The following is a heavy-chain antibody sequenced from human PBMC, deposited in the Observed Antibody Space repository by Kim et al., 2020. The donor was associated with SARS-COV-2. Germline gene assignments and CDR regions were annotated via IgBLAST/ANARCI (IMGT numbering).Heavy chain of an antibody. V-gene: IGHV1-46*01. CDR2: INPSGGGT. CDR1: GYTFTSYY. CDR3: ARGGAYCGGDCYSRPWGGPNEFDY. J-gene: IGHJ4*02. Sequence: ASVKVSCKASGYTFTSYYMHWVRQAPGQGLEWMGVINPSGGGTSYPQKFQGRVTMTRDTSTSTVYMELSSLRSEDTAVYYCARGGAYCGGDCYSRPWGGPNEFDYWGQGTLVTVSS. D-gene: IGHD2-21*02.